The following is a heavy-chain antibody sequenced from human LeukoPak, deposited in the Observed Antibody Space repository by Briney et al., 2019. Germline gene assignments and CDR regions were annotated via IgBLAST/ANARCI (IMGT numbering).Heavy chain of an antibody. CDR3: AREGGYSYYFDY. CDR1: GGTFSSYA. V-gene: IGHV1-46*01. D-gene: IGHD5-18*01. Sequence: ASVKVSCKASGGTFSSYAISWVRQAPGQGLEWMGIINPSGGSTSYAQKFQGGVTMTRDTSTSTVYMELSSLRSEDTAVYYCAREGGYSYYFDYWGQGTLVTVSS. J-gene: IGHJ4*02. CDR2: INPSGGST.